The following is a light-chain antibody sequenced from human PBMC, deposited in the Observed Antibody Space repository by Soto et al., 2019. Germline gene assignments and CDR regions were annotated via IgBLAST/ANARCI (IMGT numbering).Light chain of an antibody. V-gene: IGKV1-39*01. Sequence: DIQMTQSPYSLSASVEDRVIITCPASQSISNHLNWYQQKPGKAPKLLIFAASSLQSGVPSRFSGSRSGPDFTLTISSLQPEDFATYYCQQSYSSPPTFGQGTKVDIK. CDR2: AAS. CDR3: QQSYSSPPT. CDR1: QSISNH. J-gene: IGKJ1*01.